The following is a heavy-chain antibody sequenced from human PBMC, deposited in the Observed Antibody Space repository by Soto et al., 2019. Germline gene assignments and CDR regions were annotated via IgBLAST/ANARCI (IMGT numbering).Heavy chain of an antibody. CDR3: ARSESYYDFWSGYYRPYGMDV. J-gene: IGHJ6*02. CDR1: GYTFTSYG. Sequence: QVQLVQSGAEVKKPGASVKVSCKASGYTFTSYGISWVRQAPGQGLEWMGWISAYNGNTNYAQKLQGRVTMTTDTSTSTANMEMRSLRSDDTAVYYCARSESYYDFWSGYYRPYGMDVWGQGTTVTVSS. CDR2: ISAYNGNT. D-gene: IGHD3-3*01. V-gene: IGHV1-18*01.